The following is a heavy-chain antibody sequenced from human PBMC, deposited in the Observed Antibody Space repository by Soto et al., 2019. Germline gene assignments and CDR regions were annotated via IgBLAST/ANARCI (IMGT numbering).Heavy chain of an antibody. D-gene: IGHD5-18*01. J-gene: IGHJ5*02. CDR3: ARDVDTAMVSWFDP. CDR1: GYTFTSYG. Sequence: GASVKVSCKASGYTFTSYGISWVRQAPGQGLEWMGWISAYNGNTNYAQKLQGRVTMTTDTSTSTAYMELRSLRSDDTAVYYCARDVDTAMVSWFDPWGQGTLVTVSS. CDR2: ISAYNGNT. V-gene: IGHV1-18*01.